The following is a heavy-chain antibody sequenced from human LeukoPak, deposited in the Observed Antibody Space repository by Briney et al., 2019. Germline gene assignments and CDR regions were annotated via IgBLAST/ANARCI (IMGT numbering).Heavy chain of an antibody. CDR3: ARDLGAKSSSRGAFDI. CDR1: GFTFTSSA. Sequence: SVKVSCKASGFTFTSSAMQWVRQARGQRLEWIGWIVVGSGNTNYAQKFQERVTITRDMSTSTVYMELSSLRSEDTAVYYCARDLGAKSSSRGAFDIWGQGTMVTVSS. J-gene: IGHJ3*02. V-gene: IGHV1-58*02. D-gene: IGHD6-6*01. CDR2: IVVGSGNT.